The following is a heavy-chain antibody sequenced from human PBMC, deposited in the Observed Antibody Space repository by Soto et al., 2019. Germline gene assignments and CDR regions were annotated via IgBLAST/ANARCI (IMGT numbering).Heavy chain of an antibody. CDR3: AKGGEAARPFYYYYYYMAV. D-gene: IGHD6-6*01. CDR2: IRGSGGST. Sequence: EVQPLESGGGLVQPGGSLRLSCAASGFTFSSYAMSWVRQAPGKGLEWVSAIRGSGGSTYYADSVKGRFTISRDTSKNTLYLQMNSLRAEDTAVYYCAKGGEAARPFYYYYYYMAVWGKGTTVTVSS. CDR1: GFTFSSYA. V-gene: IGHV3-23*01. J-gene: IGHJ6*03.